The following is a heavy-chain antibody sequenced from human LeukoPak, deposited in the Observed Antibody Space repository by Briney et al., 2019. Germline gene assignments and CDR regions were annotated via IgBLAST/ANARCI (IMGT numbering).Heavy chain of an antibody. J-gene: IGHJ4*02. Sequence: ASVKVSCKASGYTFTSYYMHWVRQAPGQGLEWMGIINPSGGSTSYAQKFQGRVTMTRDTSTSTVYMELSSLRSEDTAVYYCASEEGDGYCSGGSCYSVWGQGTLVTVSS. CDR1: GYTFTSYY. CDR2: INPSGGST. CDR3: ASEEGDGYCSGGSCYSV. D-gene: IGHD2-15*01. V-gene: IGHV1-46*01.